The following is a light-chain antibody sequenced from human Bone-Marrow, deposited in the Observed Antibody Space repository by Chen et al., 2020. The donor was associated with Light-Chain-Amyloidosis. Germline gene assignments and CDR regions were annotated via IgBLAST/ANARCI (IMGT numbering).Light chain of an antibody. Sequence: SYELTQPPSVTVSPGQTARPTCSGVALPKQYANWYQQKPGQAPVLVIYKESERPSWIPVRFSGASSGTTGTLTISGVQAEDVADYYCQSEESSGTYPGVFGGGTKLTVL. CDR2: KES. V-gene: IGLV3-25*03. CDR1: ALPKQY. J-gene: IGLJ3*02. CDR3: QSEESSGTYPGV.